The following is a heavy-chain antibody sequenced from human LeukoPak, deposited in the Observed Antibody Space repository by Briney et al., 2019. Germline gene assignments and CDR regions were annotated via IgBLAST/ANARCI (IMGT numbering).Heavy chain of an antibody. CDR1: GGSVSSYY. J-gene: IGHJ4*02. D-gene: IGHD5-12*01. V-gene: IGHV4-59*02. Sequence: SETLSLTCTVSGGSVSSYYWSWIRQPPGKGLEWIGYIYYSGSTNYNPSLKSRVTISVDTSKNQFSLKLSSVTAADTAVYYCAKEGLRFFDFWGQGTLVTVSS. CDR3: AKEGLRFFDF. CDR2: IYYSGST.